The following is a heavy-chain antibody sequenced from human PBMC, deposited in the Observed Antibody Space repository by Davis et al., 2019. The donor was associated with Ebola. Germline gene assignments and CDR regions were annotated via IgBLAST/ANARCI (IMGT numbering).Heavy chain of an antibody. V-gene: IGHV5-10-1*01. CDR3: ARHGDWNVDY. CDR2: IDPSDSYT. D-gene: IGHD1-1*01. Sequence: GESLKISCKGSGYSFTSYWISWVRQLPGKGLEWMGRIDPSDSYTNYSPSFQGHVTISADKSISTAYLQWSSLKASDTAMYYCARHGDWNVDYWGQGTLVTVSS. CDR1: GYSFTSYW. J-gene: IGHJ4*02.